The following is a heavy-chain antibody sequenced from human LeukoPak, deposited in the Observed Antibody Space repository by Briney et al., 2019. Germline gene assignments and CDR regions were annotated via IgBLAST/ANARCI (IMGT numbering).Heavy chain of an antibody. D-gene: IGHD3-22*01. CDR1: GFTFSSYA. J-gene: IGHJ4*02. Sequence: PGGSLRLSCAASGFTFSSYAMSWVRQAPGKGLEWVSAISGSGGSTYYADSVKGRFTISRDNSKNTLYLQMNSLRAEDTAVYYCATPNYYDSSGNYFDYWGQGTLVTVSS. CDR2: ISGSGGST. V-gene: IGHV3-23*01. CDR3: ATPNYYDSSGNYFDY.